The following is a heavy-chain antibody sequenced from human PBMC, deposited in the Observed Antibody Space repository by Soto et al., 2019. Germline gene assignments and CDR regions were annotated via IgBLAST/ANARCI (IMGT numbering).Heavy chain of an antibody. CDR1: GGSISRSSYY. CDR2: IYYIGST. V-gene: IGHV4-39*07. CDR3: ARDGKVSGSATHWFDP. J-gene: IGHJ5*02. D-gene: IGHD1-26*01. Sequence: SETLSLTCTVSGGSISRSSYYWGWIRQPPGKGLEWLGSIYYIGSTYYNPSLKSRVTISVDTSKNQFSLKLSSVTAADTAVYYCARDGKVSGSATHWFDPWGQGTLVTVSS.